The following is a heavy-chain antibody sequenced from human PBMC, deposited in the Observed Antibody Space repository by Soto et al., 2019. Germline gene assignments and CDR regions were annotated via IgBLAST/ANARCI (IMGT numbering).Heavy chain of an antibody. CDR2: IRSKGYGGTT. CDR1: GFTFGDYA. D-gene: IGHD3-3*01. J-gene: IGHJ5*02. CDR3: ARDISDEVTIFGVVFSDQERNNWFDP. Sequence: PGGSLRLSCTASGFTFGDYAMSWFRQAPGKGLEWVGFIRSKGYGGTTEYAASVKGRFTISRDDSKSIAYLQMNSLKTEDTAVYYCARDISDEVTIFGVVFSDQERNNWFDPWGQGTLVTVSS. V-gene: IGHV3-49*03.